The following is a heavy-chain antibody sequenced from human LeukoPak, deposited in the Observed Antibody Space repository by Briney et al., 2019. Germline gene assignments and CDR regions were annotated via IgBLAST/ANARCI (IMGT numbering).Heavy chain of an antibody. CDR1: GGTFSSYA. CDR3: ASLRSRYDSSGYPLFDY. D-gene: IGHD3-22*01. CDR2: MIPILGIA. Sequence: SVKVSCKASGGTFSSYAISWVRQAPGQGLEWMGRMIPILGIANYAQKFQGRVTITADKSTSTAYMELSSLRSEDTAVYYCASLRSRYDSSGYPLFDYWGQGTLVTVSS. J-gene: IGHJ4*02. V-gene: IGHV1-69*04.